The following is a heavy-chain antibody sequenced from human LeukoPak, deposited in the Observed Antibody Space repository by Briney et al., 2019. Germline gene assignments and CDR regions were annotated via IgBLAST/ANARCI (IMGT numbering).Heavy chain of an antibody. CDR3: AREGSSIPGSGMDV. CDR1: GFIFGDYN. D-gene: IGHD2-2*01. CDR2: ISSGGSTI. V-gene: IGHV3-48*04. J-gene: IGHJ6*02. Sequence: PGGSLRLSCAASGFIFGDYNMNWVRQAPGKGLEWVSYISSGGSTIYYADTVKGRFTISRDNAKNSLYLQMNSLRAEDTAVYYCAREGSSIPGSGMDVWGQGTTVTVSS.